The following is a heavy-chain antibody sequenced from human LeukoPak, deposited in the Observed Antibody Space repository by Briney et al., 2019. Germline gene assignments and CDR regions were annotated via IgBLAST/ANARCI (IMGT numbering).Heavy chain of an antibody. D-gene: IGHD2-15*01. CDR2: ISWDGGST. Sequence: PGGSLRLSCAASGFTFDDYAMHWVRHAPGKGLEWVSLISWDGGSTYYADSVKGRFTISRDNSKNSLYLQMNSLRAEDTALYYCAKGYCSGGNCYSSHAWGQGTLVTVSS. V-gene: IGHV3-43D*03. CDR3: AKGYCSGGNCYSSHA. CDR1: GFTFDDYA. J-gene: IGHJ4*02.